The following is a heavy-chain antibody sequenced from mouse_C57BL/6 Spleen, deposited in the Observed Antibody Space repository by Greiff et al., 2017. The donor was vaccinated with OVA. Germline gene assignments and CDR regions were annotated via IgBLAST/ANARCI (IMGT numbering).Heavy chain of an antibody. CDR3: ARRQLREFDY. D-gene: IGHD3-2*02. Sequence: EVQLQQSGPELVKPGASVKISCKASGYTFTDYYMNWVKQSHGKSLDWIGDINPNNGGTSYNQKFKGKATLTVDKSSSTAYMELRSLTSEDSAVYYCARRQLREFDYWGQGTTLTVSS. CDR2: INPNNGGT. J-gene: IGHJ2*01. CDR1: GYTFTDYY. V-gene: IGHV1-26*01.